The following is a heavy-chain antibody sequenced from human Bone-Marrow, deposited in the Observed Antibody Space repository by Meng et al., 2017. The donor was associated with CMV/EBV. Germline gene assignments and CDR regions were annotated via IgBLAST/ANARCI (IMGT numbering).Heavy chain of an antibody. J-gene: IGHJ3*02. CDR3: AKEYLGYDAFDI. CDR2: ISWDGSST. D-gene: IGHD3-9*01. CDR1: GFTFSSYS. Sequence: GGSLKISCAASGFTFSSYSMNWVRQAPGKGLEWVSFISWDGSSTHYADSVKGRFTISRDNSKNSLYLQMNSLRTEDTALYYCAKEYLGYDAFDIWGQGTMVTVSS. V-gene: IGHV3-43*01.